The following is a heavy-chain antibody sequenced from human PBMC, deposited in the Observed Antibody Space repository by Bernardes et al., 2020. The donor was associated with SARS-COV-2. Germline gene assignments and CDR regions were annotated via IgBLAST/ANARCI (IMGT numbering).Heavy chain of an antibody. Sequence: GGSPRLSCAASGLTVSDNYMTWVRQAPGKGLERVALMYSGGSTYYADSVKGRFTVSRDNSKNTLYLQMDRLRAEDTAIYYCASVMATWDRGLFSNTYYFYSAMDVWGQGTTVAVSS. CDR3: ASVMATWDRGLFSNTYYFYSAMDV. D-gene: IGHD3-10*01. V-gene: IGHV3-66*01. CDR2: MYSGGST. CDR1: GLTVSDNY. J-gene: IGHJ6*02.